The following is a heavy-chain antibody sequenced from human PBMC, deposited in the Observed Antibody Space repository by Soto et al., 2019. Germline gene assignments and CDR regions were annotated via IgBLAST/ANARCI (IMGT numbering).Heavy chain of an antibody. CDR2: INPDGSVK. D-gene: IGHD2-21*01. Sequence: EVQLVESGGGLVQPGESLRLSCAASGLTFNTYWMTWVRQPPGKGLEWVANINPDGSVKYSVDSLKGRFTISRDNAKNSLYLQMNSLRAEDTAVYYCASDRDYFFDYWGQGTLVTVSS. J-gene: IGHJ4*02. CDR1: GLTFNTYW. CDR3: ASDRDYFFDY. V-gene: IGHV3-7*01.